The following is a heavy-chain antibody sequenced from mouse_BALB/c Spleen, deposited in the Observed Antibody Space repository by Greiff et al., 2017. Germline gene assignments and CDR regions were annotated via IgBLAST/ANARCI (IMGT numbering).Heavy chain of an antibody. V-gene: IGHV1S135*01. Sequence: QLKESGPELVKPGASVKVSCTASGYSFTDYNMYWVKQSHGKSLEWIGYIDPYNGGTSYNQKFKGKATLTVDTSSSTAFMHLNSLTSEDSAGYYCARGGVRRGYAMDYWGQGTSVTVSS. CDR1: GYSFTDYN. CDR2: IDPYNGGT. J-gene: IGHJ4*01. CDR3: ARGGVRRGYAMDY. D-gene: IGHD2-14*01.